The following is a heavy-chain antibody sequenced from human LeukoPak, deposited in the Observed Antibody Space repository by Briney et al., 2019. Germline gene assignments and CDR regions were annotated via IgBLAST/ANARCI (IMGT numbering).Heavy chain of an antibody. V-gene: IGHV5-51*01. CDR2: IYPGDSDT. CDR3: ARTHTYYHDSSGYFGRDDYFDY. D-gene: IGHD3-22*01. J-gene: IGHJ4*02. Sequence: GESLKISCKGSGYSFTSYWIGWVRQMPGKGLEWMGIIYPGDSDTRYSPSFQGQVTISADKSISTAYLQWSSLKASDTAMYYCARTHTYYHDSSGYFGRDDYFDYWGQGTLVTVSS. CDR1: GYSFTSYW.